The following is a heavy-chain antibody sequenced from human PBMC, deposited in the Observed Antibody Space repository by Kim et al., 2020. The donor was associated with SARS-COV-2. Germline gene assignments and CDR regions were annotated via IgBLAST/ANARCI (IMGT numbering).Heavy chain of an antibody. CDR2: IYSSGRP. CDR1: GASITSNTYY. D-gene: IGHD2-15*01. CDR3: ARHASLFDP. Sequence: SETLSLTCNVTGASITSNTYYWGWIRQPPGQGLEWLGSIYSSGRPYYNPSLNSRVTISLDPSNSQFSLRLSSVTAADTAVYYCARHASLFDPWGQGIQGT. J-gene: IGHJ5*02. V-gene: IGHV4-39*01.